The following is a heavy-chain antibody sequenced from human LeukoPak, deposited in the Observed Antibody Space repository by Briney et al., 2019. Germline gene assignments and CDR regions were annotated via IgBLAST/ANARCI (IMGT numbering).Heavy chain of an antibody. V-gene: IGHV4-39*07. CDR1: GGSISSSSYY. D-gene: IGHD1-26*01. J-gene: IGHJ5*02. Sequence: SETLSLTCTVSGGSISSSSYYWGWIRQPPGKGLEWIGSIYYSGSTYYNPSLKSRVTISVDTSKNQFSLKLSSVTAADTAVYYCARSVVGATGNNWFDPWGQGTLVTVSS. CDR3: ARSVVGATGNNWFDP. CDR2: IYYSGST.